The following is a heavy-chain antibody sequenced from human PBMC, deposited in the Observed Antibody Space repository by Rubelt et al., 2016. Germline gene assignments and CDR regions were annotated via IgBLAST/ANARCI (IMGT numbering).Heavy chain of an antibody. Sequence: EVQLVESGGGLVQPGGSLRLSCAASGFTFSNYWMTWVRQAPGKGLQWVANTNQDGSAKSYVDSVKGRFAISRDNARNSLYLQMNSLRVEDTAGYYCASGCQQGYCSGGSSSNWFDPWGQGTLVTVSS. D-gene: IGHD2-15*01. V-gene: IGHV3-7*01. J-gene: IGHJ5*02. CDR1: GFTFSNYW. CDR2: TNQDGSAK. CDR3: ASGCQQGYCSGGSSSNWFDP.